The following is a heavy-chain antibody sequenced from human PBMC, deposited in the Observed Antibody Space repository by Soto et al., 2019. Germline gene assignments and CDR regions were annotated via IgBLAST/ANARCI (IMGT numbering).Heavy chain of an antibody. CDR2: IYYSGST. D-gene: IGHD6-19*01. Sequence: PSETLSLTCTVSGDPISSGNKYWSWIRQPPGKGLEWIGSIYYSGSTYYNPSLKSRVTISVDTSKNQFSLKLSSVTAADTAVYYCARHLYSSGWVFDYWGQGTLVTVSS. CDR1: GDPISSGNKY. J-gene: IGHJ4*02. V-gene: IGHV4-39*01. CDR3: ARHLYSSGWVFDY.